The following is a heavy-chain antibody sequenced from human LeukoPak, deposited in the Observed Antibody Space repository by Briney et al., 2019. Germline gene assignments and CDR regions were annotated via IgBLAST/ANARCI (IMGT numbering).Heavy chain of an antibody. CDR1: GGSFSGYY. D-gene: IGHD3-22*01. CDR3: ASGDRYYYDSSGYLQGGYFDY. V-gene: IGHV4-34*01. Sequence: SETLSLTCAVYGGSFSGYYWSWIRQPPGKGLEWIGEINHSGSTNYNPSLKSRVTISVDTSKNQFSLKLSSVTAADTAVYYCASGDRYYYDSSGYLQGGYFDYWGQGTLVTVSS. J-gene: IGHJ4*02. CDR2: INHSGST.